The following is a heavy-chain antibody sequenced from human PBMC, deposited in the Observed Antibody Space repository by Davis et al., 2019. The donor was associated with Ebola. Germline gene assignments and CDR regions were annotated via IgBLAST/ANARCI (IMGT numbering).Heavy chain of an antibody. CDR3: ARGGGLVVLPSTILVNAFDI. Sequence: SETLSLTCTVSGGSLSSGDSYWSWIRQPPGKGLEWIGYIYNTGTTYYNPSLKSRVSISVDTSKNQFSLQLSSVTAADTAVYYCARGGGLVVLPSTILVNAFDIWGQGTMVTVSS. D-gene: IGHD2-2*01. J-gene: IGHJ3*02. V-gene: IGHV4-30-4*08. CDR2: IYNTGTT. CDR1: GGSLSSGDSY.